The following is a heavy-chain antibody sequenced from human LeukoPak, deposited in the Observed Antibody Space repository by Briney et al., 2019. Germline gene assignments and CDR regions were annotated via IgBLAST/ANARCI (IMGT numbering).Heavy chain of an antibody. CDR2: IIPIFGTA. J-gene: IGHJ4*02. CDR1: GGTFSSYA. Sequence: SVKVSCKASGGTFSSYAISWVRQAPGQGLEWMGGIIPIFGTANYAQKFQGRVTITADESTSTAYMELSSLRSEDTAVYYCARGLTVLRFLEWLVFGYWGQGTLVTVSS. V-gene: IGHV1-69*13. CDR3: ARGLTVLRFLEWLVFGY. D-gene: IGHD3-3*01.